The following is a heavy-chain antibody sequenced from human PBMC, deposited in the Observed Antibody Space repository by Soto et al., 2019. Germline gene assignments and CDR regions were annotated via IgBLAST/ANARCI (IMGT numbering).Heavy chain of an antibody. CDR3: ARIPIHPTDYGGYDGTSDYYYGMDV. CDR2: IDWDDDK. D-gene: IGHD4-17*01. V-gene: IGHV2-70*01. J-gene: IGHJ6*02. CDR1: GFSLSTSGMC. Sequence: SGPTLVNPTQTLTLTCTFSGFSLSTSGMCVSWIRQPPGKALEWLALIDWDDDKYYSTSLKTRLTISKDTSKNQVVLTMTNMEPVDTATYYCARIPIHPTDYGGYDGTSDYYYGMDVWGQGTTVTVSS.